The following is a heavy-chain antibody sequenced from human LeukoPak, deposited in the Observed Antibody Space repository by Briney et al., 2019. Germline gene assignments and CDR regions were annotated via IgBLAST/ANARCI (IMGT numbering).Heavy chain of an antibody. D-gene: IGHD3-22*01. CDR1: GFTVSGNC. Sequence: GGSLRLSCAASGFTVSGNCMSWVRQAPGKGLEWVSFIYSGGTTYYADSVKGRFTISRDKSKNTVCLQMNSLRAEDTAVYYCARDPPDYYDSSPYAFDIWGQGTMVTVSS. CDR3: ARDPPDYYDSSPYAFDI. CDR2: IYSGGTT. J-gene: IGHJ3*02. V-gene: IGHV3-53*01.